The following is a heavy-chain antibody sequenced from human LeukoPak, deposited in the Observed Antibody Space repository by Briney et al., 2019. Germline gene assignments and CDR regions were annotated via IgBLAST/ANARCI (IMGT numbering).Heavy chain of an antibody. J-gene: IGHJ4*02. CDR3: ARDGAWRGYSYGDLFDY. V-gene: IGHV1-2*04. Sequence: ASVKVSCKASGYAFTGFYIHWVRQAPGQGLEWMGWINPNSGGTNYAQKFQGWVTMTRDTSISTTYMELSRLRSDDTAVYYCARDGAWRGYSYGDLFDYWGQGTLVTVSS. CDR2: INPNSGGT. CDR1: GYAFTGFY. D-gene: IGHD5-18*01.